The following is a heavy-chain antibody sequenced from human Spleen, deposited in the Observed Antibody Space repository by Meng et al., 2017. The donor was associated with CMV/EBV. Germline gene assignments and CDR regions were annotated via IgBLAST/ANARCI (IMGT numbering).Heavy chain of an antibody. CDR3: VKDFGRRGVGATLDS. Sequence: GESLKISCAASGFTFSNYDMHWVRQTTRKGLEWVSVITTPGDTHYPASVKGRFTISRENAKNSLYLQINSLRAGDTAVYYCVKDFGRRGVGATLDSWGQGMLVTVSS. V-gene: IGHV3-13*01. J-gene: IGHJ4*02. CDR1: GFTFSNYD. D-gene: IGHD1-26*01. CDR2: ITTPGDT.